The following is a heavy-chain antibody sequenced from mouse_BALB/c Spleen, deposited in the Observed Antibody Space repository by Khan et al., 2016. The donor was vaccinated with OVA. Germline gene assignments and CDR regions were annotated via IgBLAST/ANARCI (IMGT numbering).Heavy chain of an antibody. CDR3: AGGNYYGYAMDY. CDR1: GYSITSYYA. CDR2: ISYSGGT. Sequence: EVQLQESGPGLAKPSQSLSLTCNVTGYSITSYYAWNGNRQPPGNKLEWMGYISYSGGTNYNPSLKSRITITRDTSKNQLFLQLNSVTTEDTATYYCAGGNYYGYAMDYWGQGTSITFSS. J-gene: IGHJ4*01. D-gene: IGHD1-1*01. V-gene: IGHV3-2*02.